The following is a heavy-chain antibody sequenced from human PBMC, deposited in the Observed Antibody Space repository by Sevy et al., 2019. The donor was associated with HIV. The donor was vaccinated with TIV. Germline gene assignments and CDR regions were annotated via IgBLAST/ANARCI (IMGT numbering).Heavy chain of an antibody. D-gene: IGHD5-18*01. CDR3: ATSANLDTSWFDP. V-gene: IGHV1-2*02. CDR2: INSAGT. Sequence: ASVKVSCKASGSTFSDDYIHWVRRAPGAGLEWLAWINSAGTNIAEIFQGRVTMTRDASSSTAYMELNSLRSDDTATYYCATSANLDTSWFDPWGQRTLVTVS. CDR1: GSTFSDDY. J-gene: IGHJ5*02.